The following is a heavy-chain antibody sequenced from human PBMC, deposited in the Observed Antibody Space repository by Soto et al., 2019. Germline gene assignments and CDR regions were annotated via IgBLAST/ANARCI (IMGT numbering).Heavy chain of an antibody. CDR1: GYTFTGYA. Sequence: ASVKVSCKASGYTFTGYAMHWVRQAPGQRLEWMGWINAGNGNTKYSQKFQGRVTITRDTSASTAYMELSSLRSEDTAVYYCARGAIINTKNWFDPWGQGTLGTGSS. CDR2: INAGNGNT. J-gene: IGHJ5*02. D-gene: IGHD1-1*01. CDR3: ARGAIINTKNWFDP. V-gene: IGHV1-3*01.